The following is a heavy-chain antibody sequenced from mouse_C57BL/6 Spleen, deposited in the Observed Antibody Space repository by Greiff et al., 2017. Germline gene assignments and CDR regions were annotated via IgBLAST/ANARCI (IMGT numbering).Heavy chain of an antibody. CDR2: IDPENGDT. CDR3: TAYNRRRGGMGY. V-gene: IGHV14-4*01. Sequence: EVQLQQSGAELVRPGASVKLSCTASGFNIKDYYMHWVKQRPEQGLEWIGWIDPENGDTEYDSKFQGKATITADTSSNTAYLQLSSLTSEDTAVYYCTAYNRRRGGMGYWGQGTSVTVSS. J-gene: IGHJ4*01. CDR1: GFNIKDYY. D-gene: IGHD1-3*01.